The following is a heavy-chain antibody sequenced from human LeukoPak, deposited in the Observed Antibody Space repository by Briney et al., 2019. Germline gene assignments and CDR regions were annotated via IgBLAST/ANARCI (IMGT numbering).Heavy chain of an antibody. D-gene: IGHD3-9*01. CDR2: IRYDGSNK. Sequence: GGSLRLSCAASGFTFSSYGMHWVRQAPGKGLEWVAFIRYDGSNKYYADSVKGRFTISRDDSKNTLYPQMNSLRAEDTAAYYCAKGYYFDILSGYSSLDSWGQGTLVTVSS. V-gene: IGHV3-30*02. J-gene: IGHJ4*02. CDR1: GFTFSSYG. CDR3: AKGYYFDILSGYSSLDS.